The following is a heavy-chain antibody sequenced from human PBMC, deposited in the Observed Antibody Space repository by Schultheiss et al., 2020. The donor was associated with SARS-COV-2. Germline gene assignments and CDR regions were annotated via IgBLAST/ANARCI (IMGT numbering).Heavy chain of an antibody. CDR3: ARVSPPQGIGMDV. Sequence: GGSLRLSCAASGFTFSSYDMHLVRQATGKGLEWVSAIGTAGDTYYPGSVKGRFTISRENAKNSLYLQMNSLRAEDTAVYYCARVSPPQGIGMDVWGQGTTVTVSS. V-gene: IGHV3-13*01. CDR2: IGTAGDT. D-gene: IGHD6-13*01. CDR1: GFTFSSYD. J-gene: IGHJ6*02.